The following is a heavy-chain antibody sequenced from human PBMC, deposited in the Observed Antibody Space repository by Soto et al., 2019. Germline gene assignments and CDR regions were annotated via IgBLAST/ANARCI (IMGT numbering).Heavy chain of an antibody. CDR1: GFTFISYA. CDR3: AKTSSGWYRVDY. Sequence: GGSXRLSCASSGFTFISYAMSWVRQAPGKGLEWVSAISGSGGSTYYADSVKGRFTISRDNSKNTLYMQMNRLRAEDTAVYYCAKTSSGWYRVDYWGQGTLVTVSS. J-gene: IGHJ4*02. V-gene: IGHV3-23*01. CDR2: ISGSGGST. D-gene: IGHD6-19*01.